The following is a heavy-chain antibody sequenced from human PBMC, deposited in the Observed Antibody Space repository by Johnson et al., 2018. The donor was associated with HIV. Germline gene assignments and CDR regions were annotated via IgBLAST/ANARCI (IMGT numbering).Heavy chain of an antibody. CDR1: YW. CDR3: AKDERAAAGTRGLDAFDI. V-gene: IGHV3-7*01. D-gene: IGHD6-13*01. J-gene: IGHJ3*02. CDR2: IKQDGSEK. Sequence: YWMSWVRQAPGKGLEWVANIKQDGSEKYYVDSVKGRFTISRDNSKNTLYLQMNSLRAEDTAVYYCAKDERAAAGTRGLDAFDIWGQGTMVTVSS.